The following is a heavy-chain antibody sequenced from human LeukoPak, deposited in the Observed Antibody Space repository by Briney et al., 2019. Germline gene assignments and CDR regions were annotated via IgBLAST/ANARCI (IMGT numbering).Heavy chain of an antibody. CDR1: GFTFSSYA. D-gene: IGHD3-9*01. Sequence: GGSLRLSCAASGFTFSSYAMHWVRQAPGKGLEWVAVISYDGSNKYYADSVKGRFTISRDNSKNTLYLQMNSLRAEDTAVYYCAREETSRGYDILTGYFRHWGQGTLVTVSS. CDR2: ISYDGSNK. V-gene: IGHV3-30*04. J-gene: IGHJ1*01. CDR3: AREETSRGYDILTGYFRH.